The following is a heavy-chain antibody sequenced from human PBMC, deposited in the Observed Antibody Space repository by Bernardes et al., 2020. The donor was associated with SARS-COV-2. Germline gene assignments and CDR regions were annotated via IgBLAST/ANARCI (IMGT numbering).Heavy chain of an antibody. D-gene: IGHD5-12*01. CDR2: ISSASLYI. Sequence: GGSLRLSCAASGFTFNTSIMNGVRQAPGKGLEWVASISSASLYIYYADSVKGRFTISRYNARNSLSLQMNSLRAEDTAVYYCATDAGYEPPTWAESWGQGTLVTVSS. J-gene: IGHJ5*02. V-gene: IGHV3-21*01. CDR1: GFTFNTSI. CDR3: ATDAGYEPPTWAES.